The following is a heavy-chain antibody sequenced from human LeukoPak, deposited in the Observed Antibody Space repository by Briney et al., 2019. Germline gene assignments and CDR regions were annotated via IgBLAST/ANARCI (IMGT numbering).Heavy chain of an antibody. J-gene: IGHJ4*02. CDR1: GFTFSNYA. CDR2: ISDSGGRT. D-gene: IGHD3-10*01. CDR3: AKHFGSGTYYNFLDF. V-gene: IGHV3-23*01. Sequence: PGGSLRLSCAASGFTFSNYAMSWVRQAPGKGLEWVSAISDSGGRTYDLDSVRGRFTISRDISKNTLYLQVNSLRAEDTAVYYCAKHFGSGTYYNFLDFWGQGTLVTVSS.